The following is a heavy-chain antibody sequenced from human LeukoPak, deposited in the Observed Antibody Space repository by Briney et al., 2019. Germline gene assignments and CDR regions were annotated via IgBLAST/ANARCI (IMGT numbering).Heavy chain of an antibody. Sequence: PGGSLRLSCAASGFTLSSYWMSCVRQAPGKGLEWVANIKQEGSEKYYVDSVKGRFTSSRDNAKNSLYLQMNSLRAEDTAVYYCAREGSFYAPWDYWGQGTLVTVSS. V-gene: IGHV3-7*01. D-gene: IGHD5/OR15-5a*01. CDR1: GFTLSSYW. J-gene: IGHJ4*02. CDR2: IKQEGSEK. CDR3: AREGSFYAPWDY.